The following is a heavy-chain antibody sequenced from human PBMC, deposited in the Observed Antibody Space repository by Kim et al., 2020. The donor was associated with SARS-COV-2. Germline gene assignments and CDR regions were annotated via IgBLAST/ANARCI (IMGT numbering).Heavy chain of an antibody. CDR2: IYYSGST. CDR1: GGSISSSSYY. Sequence: SETLSLTCTVSGGSISSSSYYWVWIRQPPGKELEWIGSIYYSGSTYYNPALKSRVTITADTSKNQFSQKLSSVTAADTAVYYCARHRRGWPQTIPYDFDYWGQGTLVTVSS. V-gene: IGHV4-39*01. CDR3: ARHRRGWPQTIPYDFDY. D-gene: IGHD2-21*01. J-gene: IGHJ4*02.